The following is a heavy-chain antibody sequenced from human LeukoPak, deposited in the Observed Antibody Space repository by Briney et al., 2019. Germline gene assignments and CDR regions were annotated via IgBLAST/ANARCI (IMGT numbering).Heavy chain of an antibody. D-gene: IGHD6-19*01. CDR3: AKEGSSGLYFDY. V-gene: IGHV3-11*06. CDR1: GFTFGDYY. J-gene: IGHJ4*02. CDR2: ISNRDSYT. Sequence: PGGSLRLSCEASGFTFGDYYMSWIRQAPGKGLEWVSYISNRDSYTNYADSVKGRFTISRDNAKNSLYLQMNSLRAEDTAVYYCAKEGSSGLYFDYWGQGILVTVSS.